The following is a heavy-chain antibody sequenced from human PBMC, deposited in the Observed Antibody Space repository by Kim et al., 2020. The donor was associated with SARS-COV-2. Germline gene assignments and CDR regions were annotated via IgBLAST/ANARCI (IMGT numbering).Heavy chain of an antibody. V-gene: IGHV4-34*01. D-gene: IGHD3-22*01. J-gene: IGHJ4*02. CDR3: ARVGYYDSSGRGDY. CDR2: INHSGST. CDR1: GGSFSGYY. Sequence: SETLSLTCAVYGGSFSGYYWSWIRQPPGKGLEWIGEINHSGSTNYNPSLKSRVTISVDTSKNQFSLKLRSVTAADTAVYYCARVGYYDSSGRGDYWGQGTLVTVSS.